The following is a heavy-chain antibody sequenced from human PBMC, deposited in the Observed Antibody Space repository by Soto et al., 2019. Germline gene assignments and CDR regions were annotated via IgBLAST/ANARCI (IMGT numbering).Heavy chain of an antibody. D-gene: IGHD2-2*01. V-gene: IGHV4-31*03. CDR2: IYYSGST. J-gene: IGHJ2*01. CDR1: GGSISSGGYY. CDR3: ARAMPAARRMGIRYFDL. Sequence: QVQLQESGPGLVKPSQTLSLTCTVSGGSISSGGYYWSWIRQHPGKGLEWIGYIYYSGSTYYNPSLKSRVTISVDTSKNQFSLKLSSVTASDTAVYYCARAMPAARRMGIRYFDLWGRGTLVTVSS.